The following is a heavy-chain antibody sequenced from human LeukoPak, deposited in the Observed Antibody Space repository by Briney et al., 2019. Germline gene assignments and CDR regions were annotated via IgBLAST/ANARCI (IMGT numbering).Heavy chain of an antibody. CDR3: ARVNKGSTFGGVILDP. V-gene: IGHV4-39*07. Sequence: PSETLSLTCTVSGGSISSSSYYWGWIRQPPGKGLEWIGSIYYSGSTYYNPSLKGRVTISVDTSKNQFSLKLSSVTAADTAVYYCARVNKGSTFGGVILDPWGQGTLVTVSS. J-gene: IGHJ5*02. CDR1: GGSISSSSYY. CDR2: IYYSGST. D-gene: IGHD3-16*01.